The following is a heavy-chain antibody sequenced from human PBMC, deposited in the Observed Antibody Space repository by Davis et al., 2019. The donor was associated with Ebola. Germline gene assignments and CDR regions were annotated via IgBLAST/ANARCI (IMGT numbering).Heavy chain of an antibody. CDR2: ISGSGGST. D-gene: IGHD6-6*01. CDR1: GFTFSSYG. Sequence: GESLKISCAASGFTFSSYGMHWVRQAPGKGLEWVSAISGSGGSTYYADSVKGRFTISRDNSKNTLYLQMNSLRAEDTAVYYCAKDRGSVSIAALFDYWGQGTLVTVSS. J-gene: IGHJ4*02. V-gene: IGHV3-23*01. CDR3: AKDRGSVSIAALFDY.